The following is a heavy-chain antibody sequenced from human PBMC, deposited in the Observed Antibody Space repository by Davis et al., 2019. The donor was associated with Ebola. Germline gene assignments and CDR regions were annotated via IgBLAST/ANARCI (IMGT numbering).Heavy chain of an antibody. J-gene: IGHJ6*02. D-gene: IGHD3-3*01. CDR1: GFTFSSYS. CDR2: IVGGGSST. Sequence: GGSLRLSCAASGFTFSSYSMNWVRQAPGKGLEWVSGIVGGGSSTYYADSVKGRFTISRDNSKNTLYLQMNSLRAEDTAVYYCARGGLRFTNYGMDVWGQGTTVTVSS. CDR3: ARGGLRFTNYGMDV. V-gene: IGHV3-23*01.